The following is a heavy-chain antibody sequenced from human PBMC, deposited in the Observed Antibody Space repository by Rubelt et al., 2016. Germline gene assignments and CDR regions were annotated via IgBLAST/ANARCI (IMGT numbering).Heavy chain of an antibody. D-gene: IGHD6-19*01. CDR3: ARVSWGSGWSNNWFDP. CDR2: INAGNGNT. CDR1: GYTFTSYA. J-gene: IGHJ5*02. Sequence: QVQLVQSGAEVKKPGASVKVSCKASGYTFTSYAMHWVRQAPGQRLEWMGWINAGNGNTKYSQKFQGRVTITGDTSASTACIVLGSLRSEDTAGYYCARVSWGSGWSNNWFDPWGQGTLVTVSS. V-gene: IGHV1-3*01.